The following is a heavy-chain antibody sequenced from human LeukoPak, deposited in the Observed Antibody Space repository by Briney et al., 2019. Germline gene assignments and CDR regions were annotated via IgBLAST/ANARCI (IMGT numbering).Heavy chain of an antibody. CDR3: ARLDIVVVPAASSSMDV. CDR1: GYHFTSYW. D-gene: IGHD2-2*03. Sequence: GESLKISCKGSGYHFTSYWISWVRQMPGKGLEWMGRIDPSDSYTNYSPSFQGHVTISADKSISTAYLQWSSLKASDAAMYYCARLDIVVVPAASSSMDVWGKGTTVTVSS. CDR2: IDPSDSYT. V-gene: IGHV5-10-1*01. J-gene: IGHJ6*04.